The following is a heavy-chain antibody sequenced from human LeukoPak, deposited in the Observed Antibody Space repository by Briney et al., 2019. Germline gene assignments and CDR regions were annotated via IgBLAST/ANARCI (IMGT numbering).Heavy chain of an antibody. Sequence: GGSLRLSCAASGFTFSSYGMHWVRQAPGKGLEWVAVISYDGSNKYYADSVKGRFTISRDNSKNTLYLQMNSLRAEDTAVYYCVKEQGSGSYRTADYWGQGTLVTVSS. CDR3: VKEQGSGSYRTADY. J-gene: IGHJ4*02. D-gene: IGHD3-10*01. V-gene: IGHV3-30*18. CDR1: GFTFSSYG. CDR2: ISYDGSNK.